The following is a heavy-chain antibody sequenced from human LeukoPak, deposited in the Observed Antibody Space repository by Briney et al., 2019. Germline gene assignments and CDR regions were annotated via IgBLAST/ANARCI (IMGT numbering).Heavy chain of an antibody. CDR1: GFTFSSYA. CDR2: ISRNGGSI. CDR3: AKDFVGTGSFRGGDY. Sequence: GGSLRLSCAASGFTFSSYAMSWARQAPGKGLEWVSDISRNGGSIYYADSVKGRFTISRDNSKNTLYLHMNSLRADDTAVYYCAKDFVGTGSFRGGDYWGQGTLVTVSS. J-gene: IGHJ4*02. V-gene: IGHV3-23*01. D-gene: IGHD1-26*01.